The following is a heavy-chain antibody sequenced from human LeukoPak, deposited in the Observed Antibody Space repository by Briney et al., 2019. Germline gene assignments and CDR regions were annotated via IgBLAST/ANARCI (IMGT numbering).Heavy chain of an antibody. CDR2: ISAYNGNT. J-gene: IGHJ6*02. Sequence: ASVKVSCKASGYTFTSYGISWVRQAPGQGLEWMGWISAYNGNTNYAQKLQGRVTMTTDTSTSTAYMELRSLRSDDTAVYYCARDLGYGGNSGYYYYGMDVGGQGPTVTVSS. CDR1: GYTFTSYG. V-gene: IGHV1-18*01. D-gene: IGHD4-23*01. CDR3: ARDLGYGGNSGYYYYGMDV.